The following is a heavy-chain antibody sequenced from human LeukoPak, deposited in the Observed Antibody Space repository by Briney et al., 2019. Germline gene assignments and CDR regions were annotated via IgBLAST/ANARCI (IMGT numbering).Heavy chain of an antibody. CDR1: GGSISSYY. Sequence: TSETLSLTCTVSGGSISSYYWSWIRQPPGKGLEWIGYIYYSGSTNYNSSLKSRVTISVDTSKNQFSLKLSSVTAADTAVYYCARELRFGQLLSYGMDVWGQGTTVTVSS. CDR3: ARELRFGQLLSYGMDV. V-gene: IGHV4-59*08. J-gene: IGHJ6*02. D-gene: IGHD3-10*01. CDR2: IYYSGST.